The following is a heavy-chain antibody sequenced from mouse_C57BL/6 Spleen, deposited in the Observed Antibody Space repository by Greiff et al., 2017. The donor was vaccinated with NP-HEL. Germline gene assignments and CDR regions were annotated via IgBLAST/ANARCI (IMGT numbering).Heavy chain of an antibody. D-gene: IGHD1-1*01. V-gene: IGHV1-18*01. CDR1: GYTFTDYN. J-gene: IGHJ4*01. CDR3: ARGVYYGTPYAMDY. Sequence: VQLQQSGPELVKPGASVKIPCKASGYTFTDYNMDWVKQSHGKSLEWIGDINPNNGGTIYNQKFKGKATLTVDKSSSTAYMELRSLTSEDTAVYYCARGVYYGTPYAMDYWGQGTSVTVSS. CDR2: INPNNGGT.